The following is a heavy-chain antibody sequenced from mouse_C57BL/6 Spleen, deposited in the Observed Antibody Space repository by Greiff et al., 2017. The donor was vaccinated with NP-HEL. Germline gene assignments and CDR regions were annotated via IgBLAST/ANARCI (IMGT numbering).Heavy chain of an antibody. CDR3: ARDPSTTVETGTLAY. V-gene: IGHV5-6*01. CDR1: GFTFSSYG. D-gene: IGHD1-1*01. Sequence: DVQLVESGGDLVKPGGSLKLSCAASGFTFSSYGMSWVRQTPDKRLEWVATISSGGSYTYYPDSVKGRFTISRDNAKNTLYLQMSSLKSEDTAMYYCARDPSTTVETGTLAYWGQGTLVTVSA. J-gene: IGHJ3*01. CDR2: ISSGGSYT.